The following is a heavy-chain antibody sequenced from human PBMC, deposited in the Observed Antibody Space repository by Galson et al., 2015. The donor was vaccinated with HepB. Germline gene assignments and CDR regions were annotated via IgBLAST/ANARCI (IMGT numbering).Heavy chain of an antibody. CDR3: AKVFPEKTDGWYRQALYYFDS. J-gene: IGHJ4*01. Sequence: SLRLSCAASGFTFSYYAMSWVRQAPGKGLEWVSAITPSGDNTYSADSMKGRFNISRDNSKKTLFLQMNSLRADDTAIDFCAKVFPEKTDGWYRQALYYFDSWGHGTRVTVSS. D-gene: IGHD6-19*01. CDR2: ITPSGDNT. CDR1: GFTFSYYA. V-gene: IGHV3-23*01.